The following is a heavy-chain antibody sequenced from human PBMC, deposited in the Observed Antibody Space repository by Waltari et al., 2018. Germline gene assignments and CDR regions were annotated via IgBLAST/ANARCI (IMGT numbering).Heavy chain of an antibody. CDR2: VHHSGKT. D-gene: IGHD2-2*01. CDR3: AGDRAIGLFFDY. CDR1: GDSISGNYW. Sequence: QVQLQESGQGLVQPSGTLSLTCAVPGDSISGNYWWSWVRQSPEKGLEWIGQVHHSGKTHYNPSLQSRVTISVDKPKNQFSLNLNSVTAADTAIYYCAGDRAIGLFFDYWGRGTLVTVSS. V-gene: IGHV4-4*02. J-gene: IGHJ4*02.